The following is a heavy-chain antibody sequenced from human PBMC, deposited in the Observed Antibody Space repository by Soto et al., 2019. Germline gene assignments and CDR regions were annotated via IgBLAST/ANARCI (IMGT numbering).Heavy chain of an antibody. CDR3: ARGPGTTKIVVVIPEHGFDD. Sequence: GGSLRLSCAASGFTFSSYAMSWVRQAPGKGLEWVSAISGSGGSTYYADSVKGRFTISRDNSKNTLYLQMNSLRAEDAAVYYYARGPGTTKIVVVIPEHGFDDWGQGTPVTVSS. CDR2: ISGSGGST. CDR1: GFTFSSYA. J-gene: IGHJ4*02. D-gene: IGHD3-22*01. V-gene: IGHV3-23*01.